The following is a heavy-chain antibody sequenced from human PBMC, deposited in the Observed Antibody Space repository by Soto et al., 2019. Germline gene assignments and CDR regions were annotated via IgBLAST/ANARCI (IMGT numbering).Heavy chain of an antibody. V-gene: IGHV4-59*08. J-gene: IGHJ4*02. CDR1: GTSFTDYY. CDR2: IYYTGRT. Sequence: QVQLQQSGPGLVKPPETLSLTCTVSGTSFTDYYWTWFRQPPGKGLEWVGYIYYTGRTVYSPPLKSRVTMSIDTSNSQFSLRLTSVTAADTAVYYCARLSGSGWYTAAYWGQGALVSVSS. CDR3: ARLSGSGWYTAAY. D-gene: IGHD6-19*01.